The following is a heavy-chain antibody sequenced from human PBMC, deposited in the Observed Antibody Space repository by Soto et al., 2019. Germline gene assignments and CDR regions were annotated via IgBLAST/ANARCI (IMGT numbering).Heavy chain of an antibody. CDR1: GFTFSNAW. Sequence: EVQLVESGGGLVKPGGSLRLSCAASGFTFSNAWMNWVRQAPGKGLEWVGRIKSKTDGGTTDYAAPVKGRFTISRDDSKNTLYLQMNSLKTEDTAVYYCTTALPSSSWGNGMDVWGQGTTVTVSS. CDR2: IKSKTDGGTT. V-gene: IGHV3-15*07. D-gene: IGHD6-13*01. J-gene: IGHJ6*02. CDR3: TTALPSSSWGNGMDV.